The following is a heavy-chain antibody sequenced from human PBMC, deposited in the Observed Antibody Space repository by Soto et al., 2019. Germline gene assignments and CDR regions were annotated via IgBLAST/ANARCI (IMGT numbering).Heavy chain of an antibody. CDR2: ISSSGNII. Sequence: GGSLRLSCAASGFTFSDYYMSWIRQAPGKGLEWVSYISSSGNIIYYADSVKGRFTISRDNAKNSLYLQMNSLRAEDTAVYYCARDLGYYASDGYFDYWGQGTLVTVSS. J-gene: IGHJ4*02. D-gene: IGHD3-22*01. V-gene: IGHV3-11*01. CDR3: ARDLGYYASDGYFDY. CDR1: GFTFSDYY.